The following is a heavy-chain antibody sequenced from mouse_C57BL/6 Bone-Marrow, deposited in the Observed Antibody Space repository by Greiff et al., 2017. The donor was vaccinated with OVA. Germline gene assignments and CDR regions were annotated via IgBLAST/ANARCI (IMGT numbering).Heavy chain of an antibody. CDR2: IYPGNSDT. V-gene: IGHV1-5*01. Sequence: VQLKESGTVLARPGASVKMSCKTSGYTFTSYWMHWVKQRPGQGLEWIGAIYPGNSDTSYNQKFKGKAKLTAVTSASTAYMELSSLTNEDSAVYYCTRIPYYYGSSPYYAMDYWGQGTSVTVSS. J-gene: IGHJ4*01. D-gene: IGHD1-1*01. CDR1: GYTFTSYW. CDR3: TRIPYYYGSSPYYAMDY.